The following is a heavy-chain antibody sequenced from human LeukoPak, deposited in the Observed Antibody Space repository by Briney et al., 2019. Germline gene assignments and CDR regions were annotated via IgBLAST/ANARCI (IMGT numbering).Heavy chain of an antibody. CDR1: GYTVTGYY. CDR2: INPNSGGT. Sequence: ASVKVSCNASGYTVTGYYLYWGRQAPRQGLGWEGWINPNSGGTNYAQKFQGRVTMTRDTSISTAYMELSRLRSDDTAVYYCAREGYSSSSENDYWGQGTLVTVSS. CDR3: AREGYSSSSENDY. V-gene: IGHV1-2*02. J-gene: IGHJ4*02. D-gene: IGHD6-6*01.